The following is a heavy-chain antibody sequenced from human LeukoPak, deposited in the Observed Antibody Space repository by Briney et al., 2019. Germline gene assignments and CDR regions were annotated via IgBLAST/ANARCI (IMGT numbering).Heavy chain of an antibody. Sequence: GGSLRLSCAASGFTFDDYAMHWVRQAPGKGLEWVSLISWDGGGTYYADSVKGRFTISRDNSKNTLYLQMNSLRAEDTAVYYCARAKSSSWYDYWGQGTLVTVSS. CDR2: ISWDGGGT. CDR1: GFTFDDYA. D-gene: IGHD6-13*01. J-gene: IGHJ4*02. CDR3: ARAKSSSWYDY. V-gene: IGHV3-43D*03.